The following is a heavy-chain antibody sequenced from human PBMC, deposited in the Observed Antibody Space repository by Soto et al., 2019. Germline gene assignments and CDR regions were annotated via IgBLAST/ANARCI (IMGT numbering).Heavy chain of an antibody. D-gene: IGHD3-22*01. CDR3: AREPDYYDSSGYSGY. CDR2: IYYSGST. Sequence: QVQLQESGPGLVKPSETLSLTCTVSGGSVSSGSYYWSWIRQPPGKGLEWIGYIYYSGSTNYNPSLKSRVTISVDTSKNRFSLKLSSVTAADTAVYYCAREPDYYDSSGYSGYWGQGTLVTVSS. CDR1: GGSVSSGSYY. J-gene: IGHJ4*02. V-gene: IGHV4-61*01.